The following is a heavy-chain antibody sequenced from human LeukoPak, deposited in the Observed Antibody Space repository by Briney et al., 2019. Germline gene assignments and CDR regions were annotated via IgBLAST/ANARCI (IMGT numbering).Heavy chain of an antibody. D-gene: IGHD4-17*01. CDR1: GFTFSGYG. CDR2: ISYDGSDK. CDR3: AKSWMPVTGFDY. V-gene: IGHV3-30*18. Sequence: GGSLRLSCAASGFTFSGYGMHWVRQAPGKGLEWVAVISYDGSDKYYADSVKGRFTISRDNSNNTLFLQMNSLRAEDTAVYYCAKSWMPVTGFDYWGQGTLVTVSS. J-gene: IGHJ4*02.